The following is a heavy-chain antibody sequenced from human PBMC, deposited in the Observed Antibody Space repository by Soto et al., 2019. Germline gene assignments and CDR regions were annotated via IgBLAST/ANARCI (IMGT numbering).Heavy chain of an antibody. CDR3: ARGNNYFDY. V-gene: IGHV4-59*01. J-gene: IGHJ4*02. CDR1: GGSIRSLY. CDR2: IYYSGST. Sequence: SETLSLICTVSGGSIRSLYWSWIRQPPGKGLEWIGYIYYSGSTNYNPSLESRVSISVDTSKNQFSLKLSSVTAADAAVYYCARGNNYFDYWGQGTRVTVSS.